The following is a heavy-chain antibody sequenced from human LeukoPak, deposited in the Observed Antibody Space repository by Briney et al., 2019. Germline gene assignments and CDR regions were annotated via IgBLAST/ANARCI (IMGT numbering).Heavy chain of an antibody. CDR3: VRERDRGIEVADDFDY. D-gene: IGHD6-19*01. CDR2: IYSGGTT. J-gene: IGHJ4*02. V-gene: IGHV3-53*01. Sequence: GGSLRLSCAASGFTVSSNYMSWVRQAPGKGLEWVSVIYSGGTTYYADSVKGRFAISRDNSQNTLFLQMNSLRAEDTAVYYCVRERDRGIEVADDFDYWGQGTLVTDSS. CDR1: GFTVSSNY.